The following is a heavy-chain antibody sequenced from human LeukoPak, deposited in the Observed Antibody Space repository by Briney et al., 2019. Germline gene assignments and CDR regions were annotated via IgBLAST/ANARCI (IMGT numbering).Heavy chain of an antibody. CDR3: AEGGHYYMDI. CDR2: ISGSGGST. CDR1: GFTFSSYS. J-gene: IGHJ6*03. Sequence: GGSLRLSCAASGFTFSSYSMNWVRQAPGKGLEWVSAISGSGGSTYYADSVKGRFTISRDNSKNTLYLQMNSLRAEDTAVYYCAEGGHYYMDIWGKGTTVTVSS. V-gene: IGHV3-23*01.